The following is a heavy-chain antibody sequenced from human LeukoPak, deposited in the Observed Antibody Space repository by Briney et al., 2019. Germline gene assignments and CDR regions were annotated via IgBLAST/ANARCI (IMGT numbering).Heavy chain of an antibody. V-gene: IGHV1-69*13. CDR1: GGTFSSYA. Sequence: SAKVSCKASGGTFSSYAISWVRQAPGQGLEWMGGIIPIFGTANYAQKFQGRVTITADESTSTAYMELSSLRSEDTAVYYCARSWDTAMVSYFDYWGQGTLVTVSS. J-gene: IGHJ4*02. D-gene: IGHD5-18*01. CDR2: IIPIFGTA. CDR3: ARSWDTAMVSYFDY.